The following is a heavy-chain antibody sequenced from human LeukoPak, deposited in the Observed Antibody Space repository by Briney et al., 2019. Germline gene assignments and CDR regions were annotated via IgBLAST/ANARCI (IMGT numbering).Heavy chain of an antibody. D-gene: IGHD3-10*01. CDR2: INPKSGGT. J-gene: IGHJ4*02. CDR1: GYTFTAYY. CDR3: ARDLRVLLWFGEPHYFDY. V-gene: IGHV1-2*02. Sequence: GASVKVSCKASGYTFTAYYMHWVRQAPGQGLEWMGWINPKSGGTNYPQKFQGRVTMTRDTSISTAYMELSRLRSDDTAVYYCARDLRVLLWFGEPHYFDYWGQGTLVTVSS.